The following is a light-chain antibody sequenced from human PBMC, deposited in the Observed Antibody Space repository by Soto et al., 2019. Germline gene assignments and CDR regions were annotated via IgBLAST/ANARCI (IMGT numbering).Light chain of an antibody. Sequence: DIQMTQSPSSVSASVGDRVTITCRASQDISGWLAWYQQKPGKAPKLLIYAASSLQSGVPSRFSGSGSGTYFTLTITSLQSEDFATYYCLQADTFPITFGQGTKVDIK. J-gene: IGKJ1*01. V-gene: IGKV1-12*01. CDR2: AAS. CDR3: LQADTFPIT. CDR1: QDISGW.